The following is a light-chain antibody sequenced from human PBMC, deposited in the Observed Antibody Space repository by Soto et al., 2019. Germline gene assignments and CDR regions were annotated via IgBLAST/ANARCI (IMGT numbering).Light chain of an antibody. J-gene: IGKJ1*01. V-gene: IGKV3-20*01. CDR2: GAC. Sequence: EIVLTQSPGTLSLSPGERATLSCRASQSVSSSYLAWYQQKPGQAPRLLIYGACSRATGIPDRFSGSGSGNDFTLTIRRLEPEDFAVYYCQQYSSSSWTFGQGTKVEIK. CDR1: QSVSSSY. CDR3: QQYSSSSWT.